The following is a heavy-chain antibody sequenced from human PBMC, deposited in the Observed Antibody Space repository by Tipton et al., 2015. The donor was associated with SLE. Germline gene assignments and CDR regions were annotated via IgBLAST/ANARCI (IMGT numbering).Heavy chain of an antibody. V-gene: IGHV4-39*07. CDR3: ARVYLQWLLGPRGYFDY. CDR1: GGSISSSSYY. Sequence: TLSPTCTVSGGSISSSSYYWGWIRQPPGKGLEWIGSIYYSGSTYYNPSLKSRVTISVDTSKNQFSLKLSSVTAADTAVYYCARVYLQWLLGPRGYFDYWGQGTLVTVSS. D-gene: IGHD6-19*01. J-gene: IGHJ4*02. CDR2: IYYSGST.